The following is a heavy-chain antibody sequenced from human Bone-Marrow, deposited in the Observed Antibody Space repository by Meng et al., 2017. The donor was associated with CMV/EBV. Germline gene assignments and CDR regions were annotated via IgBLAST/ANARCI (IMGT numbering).Heavy chain of an antibody. V-gene: IGHV3-53*01. CDR1: GFTVSSNY. Sequence: GGSLRLSCAASGFTVSSNYMSWVRQAPGKGLEWVSIIYSGGTTYYAVSVKGRFTISRDNSKNTLYLQMNSLRAEDTAVYYCARGTRDYYWHFDLWGRGTLVTVSS. J-gene: IGHJ2*01. CDR3: ARGTRDYYWHFDL. CDR2: IYSGGTT. D-gene: IGHD4-17*01.